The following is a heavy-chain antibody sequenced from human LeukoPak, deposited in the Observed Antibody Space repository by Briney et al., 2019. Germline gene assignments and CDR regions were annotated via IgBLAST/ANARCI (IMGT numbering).Heavy chain of an antibody. D-gene: IGHD3-22*01. CDR2: INPQSGAT. CDR3: ARGGDDSGIYFAY. V-gene: IGHV1-2*02. Sequence: GASVKVSCKASGYTFTGVSIHWVRQAPGQGLEWMAWINPQSGATNYAQKFQGRVAMTRDMSINTAYMEVTSLRFDDTAVYYCARGGDDSGIYFAYWGQGTLVTVSS. CDR1: GYTFTGVS. J-gene: IGHJ4*02.